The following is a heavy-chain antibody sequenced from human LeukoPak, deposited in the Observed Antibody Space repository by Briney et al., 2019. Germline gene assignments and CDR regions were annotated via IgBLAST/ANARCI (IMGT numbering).Heavy chain of an antibody. D-gene: IGHD3-16*01. CDR3: ARWGTSASIDY. J-gene: IGHJ4*02. V-gene: IGHV3-33*08. CDR2: IWDDGSTK. Sequence: GGSLRLSCAASGFTFSSYGMHWVRQAPGKGLEWVAVIWDDGSTKYCADSVKGRFTISRDNSKNTVYLQMNSLRAEDTAVYYCARWGTSASIDYGGQGTLVTVSS. CDR1: GFTFSSYG.